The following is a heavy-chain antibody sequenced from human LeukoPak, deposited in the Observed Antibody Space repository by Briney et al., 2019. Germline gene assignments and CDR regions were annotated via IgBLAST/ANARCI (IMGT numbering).Heavy chain of an antibody. CDR3: ARDGAGSLWFGELLSKYFDY. Sequence: GASVKVSCEASGYTFTSYYMHWVRQAPGQGLEWMGIINPSGGSTSYAQKFQGRVTMTRDTSTSTVYMELSSLRSEDTAVYYCARDGAGSLWFGELLSKYFDYWGQGTLVTVSS. CDR1: GYTFTSYY. CDR2: INPSGGST. D-gene: IGHD3-10*01. J-gene: IGHJ4*02. V-gene: IGHV1-46*01.